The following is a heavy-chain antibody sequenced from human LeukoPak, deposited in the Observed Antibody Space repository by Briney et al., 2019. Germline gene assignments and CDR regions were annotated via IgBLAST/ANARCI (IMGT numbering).Heavy chain of an antibody. J-gene: IGHJ4*02. CDR1: GYTFTSYD. CDR3: ARVSTYFGVVTDFDY. CDR2: MNPNSGNT. D-gene: IGHD3-3*01. Sequence: GASVKVSCKASGYTFTSYDITWVRQATGQGLEWMGWMNPNSGNTGYAQKFQGRVTMTRNTSISTAYMELSSLRSEDTAVYYCARVSTYFGVVTDFDYWGQGTLVTVSS. V-gene: IGHV1-8*01.